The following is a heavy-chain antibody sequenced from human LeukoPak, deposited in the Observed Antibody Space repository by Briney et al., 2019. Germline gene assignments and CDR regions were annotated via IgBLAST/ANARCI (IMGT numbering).Heavy chain of an antibody. D-gene: IGHD6-19*01. CDR2: IYSGDNT. V-gene: IGHV3-53*05. CDR3: AKDRSSSGWSYAFDI. Sequence: GGSLRLSCAASGFTVTTNYMHWVRQAPGKGLEWVSLIYSGDNTYYADSVKGRFTISRDNSKNTLYLQMNSLRAEDTAVYYCAKDRSSSGWSYAFDIWGQGTIVTVSS. CDR1: GFTVTTNY. J-gene: IGHJ3*02.